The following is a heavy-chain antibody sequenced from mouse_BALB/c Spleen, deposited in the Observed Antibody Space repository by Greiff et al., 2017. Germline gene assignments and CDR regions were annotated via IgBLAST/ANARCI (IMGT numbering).Heavy chain of an antibody. CDR2: ISSGSSTS. CDR3: ATTTAKGGFAY. D-gene: IGHD1-2*01. V-gene: IGHV5-17*02. Sequence: DVMLVESGGGLVQPGGSRKLSCAASGFTFSSFGMHWVRQAPEKGLEWVAYISSGSSTSYYADTVKGRFTISRDNPKNTLFLQMTSLRSEDTAMYYCATTTAKGGFAYWGQGTLVTVSA. J-gene: IGHJ3*01. CDR1: GFTFSSFG.